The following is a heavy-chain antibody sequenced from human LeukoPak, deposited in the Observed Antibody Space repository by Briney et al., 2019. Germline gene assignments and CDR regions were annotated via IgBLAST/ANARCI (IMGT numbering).Heavy chain of an antibody. V-gene: IGHV4-38-2*02. CDR1: GYSISSGYY. CDR3: ARDVVQYSSGWYWSDY. J-gene: IGHJ4*02. Sequence: SETLPLTCTVSGYSISSGYYWGWIRQPPGKGLEWIGSIYHSGSTYYNPSLKSRVTISVDTSKNQFSLKLSSVTAADTAVYYCARDVVQYSSGWYWSDYWGQGTLVTVSS. CDR2: IYHSGST. D-gene: IGHD6-19*01.